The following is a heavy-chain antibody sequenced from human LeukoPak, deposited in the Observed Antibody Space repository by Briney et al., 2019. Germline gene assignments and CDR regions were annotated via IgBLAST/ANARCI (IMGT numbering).Heavy chain of an antibody. V-gene: IGHV3-23*01. CDR3: AKGLFYGSSGYLKGFFDY. Sequence: GGSLRLSCAASGFTFSSYAMSWVRQAPGKGLEWVSAISGSGGSTYYADSVKGRFTISRDNSKNTLYLQMNSLRAEDTAVYYCAKGLFYGSSGYLKGFFDYLGQGTLVTVSS. D-gene: IGHD3-22*01. CDR1: GFTFSSYA. CDR2: ISGSGGST. J-gene: IGHJ4*02.